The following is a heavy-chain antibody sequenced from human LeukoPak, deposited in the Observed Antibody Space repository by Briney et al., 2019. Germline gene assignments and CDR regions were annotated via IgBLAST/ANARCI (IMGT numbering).Heavy chain of an antibody. V-gene: IGHV3-53*01. J-gene: IGHJ4*02. CDR3: ARRDSSGWYYLDY. Sequence: GGSLRLSCAASGFTVSSNYMSWVRQAPGKGLEWVSVIYSGGSTYYADSVKGRFTVSRDNSKNTLYLQMNSLRAEDTAVYYCARRDSSGWYYLDYWGQGTLVTVSS. CDR2: IYSGGST. D-gene: IGHD6-19*01. CDR1: GFTVSSNY.